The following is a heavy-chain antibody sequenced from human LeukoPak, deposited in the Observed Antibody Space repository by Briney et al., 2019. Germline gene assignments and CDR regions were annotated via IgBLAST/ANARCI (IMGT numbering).Heavy chain of an antibody. Sequence: SETLSLTCTVSGGSIRSYYWSWIRQPPGKGLEWIGYIYYSGSTNYNPSLKSRVTISVDTSKNQFSLKLSSVTAADTAVYYCARDIGAGFGFIGVYDYWGQGTLVTVSS. CDR1: GGSIRSYY. CDR3: ARDIGAGFGFIGVYDY. D-gene: IGHD3-10*01. V-gene: IGHV4-59*01. J-gene: IGHJ4*02. CDR2: IYYSGST.